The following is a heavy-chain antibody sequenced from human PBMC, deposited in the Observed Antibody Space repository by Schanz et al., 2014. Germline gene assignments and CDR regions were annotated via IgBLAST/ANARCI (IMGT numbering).Heavy chain of an antibody. CDR3: ARAPTAYCSDTSCLGTPFDY. Sequence: QVQLVQSEAEVKKPGASVKVSCKASGGTFSTYVVVCVRQAPGQGLEWMGIINPSGGGTSYALRFQDRVTVTRDTSRSTVYMELSSLRSEDTAVYYCARAPTAYCSDTSCLGTPFDYWGQGTLVTVSS. D-gene: IGHD2-2*01. CDR2: INPSGGGT. CDR1: GGTFSTYV. V-gene: IGHV1-46*03. J-gene: IGHJ4*02.